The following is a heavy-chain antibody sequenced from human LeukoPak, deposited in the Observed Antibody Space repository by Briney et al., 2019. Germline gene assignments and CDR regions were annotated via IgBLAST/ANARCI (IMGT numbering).Heavy chain of an antibody. CDR2: IYTSGST. D-gene: IGHD6-19*01. CDR1: GGSISSYY. Sequence: PSETLSLTCTVSGGSISSYYWSWIRQPAGKGLEWIGRIYTSGSTNYNPSLKSRVTMSVDTSKNQFSLKLGSVTAADTAVYYCARDYISFGSGWIGNHDAFDIWGQGTMVTVSS. V-gene: IGHV4-4*07. J-gene: IGHJ3*02. CDR3: ARDYISFGSGWIGNHDAFDI.